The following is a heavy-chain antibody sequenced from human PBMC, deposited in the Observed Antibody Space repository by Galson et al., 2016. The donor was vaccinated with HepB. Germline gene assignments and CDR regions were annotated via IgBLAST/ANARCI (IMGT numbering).Heavy chain of an antibody. CDR2: IYPGDSDT. CDR1: GYSFISYW. Sequence: SGAEVKKPGESLKIPCKASGYSFISYWIGWVRQMPGEGLEWMGIIYPGDSDTRYSPSFEGQVTISADKSISTAYLQWSSLKASDTAMYYCARGQSSSWYKNYFYYWGQGTLVTVSS. J-gene: IGHJ4*02. V-gene: IGHV5-51*01. D-gene: IGHD6-13*01. CDR3: ARGQSSSWYKNYFYY.